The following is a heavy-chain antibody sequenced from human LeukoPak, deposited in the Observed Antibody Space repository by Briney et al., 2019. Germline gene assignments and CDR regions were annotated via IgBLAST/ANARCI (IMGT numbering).Heavy chain of an antibody. V-gene: IGHV3-64*01. Sequence: GGTLRLSCAASGFTFSSYGMSWVRQAPGKGLEYASAIRSNGITYYANSVKGRFTISRDNSKNTLYLQMGSLRAEDMAVYYCARGEYGDYRYLHWGQGTLVTVSS. CDR2: IRSNGIT. D-gene: IGHD4-17*01. CDR3: ARGEYGDYRYLH. CDR1: GFTFSSYG. J-gene: IGHJ4*02.